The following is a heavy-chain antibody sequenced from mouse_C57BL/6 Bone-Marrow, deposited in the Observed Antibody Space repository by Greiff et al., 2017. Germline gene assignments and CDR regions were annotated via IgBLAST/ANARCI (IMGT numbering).Heavy chain of an antibody. D-gene: IGHD1-1*01. CDR1: GYTFTSYW. Sequence: VQLQQPGAELVMPGASVKLSCKASGYTFTSYWMHWVKQRPGQGLEWIGEIYPSDSYTNYNQKFKGKSTLTVDKSSSTAYMQLSSLTSEDSAVYYWAREGITTVVAHFDYWGQGTTLTVSS. V-gene: IGHV1-69*01. J-gene: IGHJ2*01. CDR2: IYPSDSYT. CDR3: AREGITTVVAHFDY.